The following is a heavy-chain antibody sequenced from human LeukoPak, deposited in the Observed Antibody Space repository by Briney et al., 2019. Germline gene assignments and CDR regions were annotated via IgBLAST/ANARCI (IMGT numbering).Heavy chain of an antibody. V-gene: IGHV4-4*07. CDR1: GDSISSYY. D-gene: IGHD6-19*01. CDR2: ISTSGST. CDR3: ARDFHSSGPKYYFDY. J-gene: IGHJ4*02. Sequence: SETLSLTCTVSGDSISSYYWSWIRQPAGKGLEWLGRISTSGSTNYNPSLKSRVTMSVDTSKNQFSLKLSSVTAADTAVYYCARDFHSSGPKYYFDYWGQGTLVTVSS.